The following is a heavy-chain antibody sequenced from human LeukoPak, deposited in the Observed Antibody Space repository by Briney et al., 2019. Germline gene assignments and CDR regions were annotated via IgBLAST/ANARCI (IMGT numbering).Heavy chain of an antibody. Sequence: GGSLRLSCSASGFTCSSYGMQWVRQAPGKGLEGVAFIRYDGSNKYYADSVKVRFTISRDNSKNTLYLQMNSLRAEDTAVYYCAKDAHIGSRFGVASTKDYWGQGTLVTVSS. J-gene: IGHJ4*02. D-gene: IGHD3-3*01. CDR2: IRYDGSNK. CDR1: GFTCSSYG. CDR3: AKDAHIGSRFGVASTKDY. V-gene: IGHV3-30*02.